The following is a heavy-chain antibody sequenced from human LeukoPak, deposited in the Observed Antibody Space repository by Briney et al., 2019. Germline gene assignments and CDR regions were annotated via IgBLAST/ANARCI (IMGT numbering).Heavy chain of an antibody. CDR2: IYHSGST. V-gene: IGHV4-4*02. D-gene: IGHD3-10*01. Sequence: GSLRLSCAASGFTFSTYAMSWVRQPPGKGLEWIGEIYHSGSTNYKSSLKSRVTISVDKSKNQFSLKLTSVTAADTAVYYCASWPVDDGSGSKVDYWGQGTLVAVSS. J-gene: IGHJ4*02. CDR3: ASWPVDDGSGSKVDY. CDR1: GFTFSTYAM.